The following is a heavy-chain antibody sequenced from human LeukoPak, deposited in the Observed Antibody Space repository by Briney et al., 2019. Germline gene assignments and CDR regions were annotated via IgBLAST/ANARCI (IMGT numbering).Heavy chain of an antibody. J-gene: IGHJ5*02. D-gene: IGHD2-15*01. CDR3: ARSLRYCSGGSCNNWFDP. V-gene: IGHV4-34*01. CDR2: INHSGST. Sequence: SETLSLTCAVYGGSFSGYYWSWIRQPPGKGLEWIGEINHSGSTNYNPSLKSRVTISVDTSKNQFSLKLSSVTAADTAVYYCARSLRYCSGGSCNNWFDPWGQGTLVTVSS. CDR1: GGSFSGYY.